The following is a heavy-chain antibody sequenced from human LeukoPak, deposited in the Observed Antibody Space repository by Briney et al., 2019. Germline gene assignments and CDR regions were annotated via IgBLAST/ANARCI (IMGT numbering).Heavy chain of an antibody. CDR1: GFSFSNYW. D-gene: IGHD6-6*01. J-gene: IGHJ4*02. CDR2: INTDGSST. Sequence: QSGGSLRLSCAASGFSFSNYWMHWVRQAPGKGLVWVSRINTDGSSTTYADSEKGRFTISRDNAKNTLYLQMNSLSAEDTAVYYCARGCSSSYRIDYWGQGTLVTVSS. CDR3: ARGCSSSYRIDY. V-gene: IGHV3-74*01.